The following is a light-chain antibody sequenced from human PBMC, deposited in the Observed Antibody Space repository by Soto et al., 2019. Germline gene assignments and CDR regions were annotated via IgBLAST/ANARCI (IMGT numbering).Light chain of an antibody. Sequence: QSVLTQPPSASGTPGQRVTISCSGSSSNIGSNTVNWYHQLPGTAPKLLIYSNNHRPSGVPDRFSGSKSGTSASLAIGGLQSEDEADYYCAAWDDSLNGDVFGTGTKLTVL. CDR2: SNN. J-gene: IGLJ1*01. V-gene: IGLV1-44*01. CDR3: AAWDDSLNGDV. CDR1: SSNIGSNT.